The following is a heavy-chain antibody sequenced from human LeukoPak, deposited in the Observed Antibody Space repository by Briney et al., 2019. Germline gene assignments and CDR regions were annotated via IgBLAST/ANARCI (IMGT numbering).Heavy chain of an antibody. V-gene: IGHV5-51*01. CDR3: ARYPGLYDFWSGYFDY. CDR2: IYPGESDT. D-gene: IGHD3-3*01. J-gene: IGHJ4*02. CDR1: GYSFTSYW. Sequence: GESLKISCKGSGYSFTSYWIGWVRQMTGKGLEWMGIIYPGESDTRYSPSFQGQVTISADKSIRTAHLQWSSLKASDTAMYYCARYPGLYDFWSGYFDYWGQGTLVTVSS.